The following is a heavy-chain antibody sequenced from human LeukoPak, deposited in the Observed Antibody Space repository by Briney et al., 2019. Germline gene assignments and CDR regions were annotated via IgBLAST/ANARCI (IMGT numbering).Heavy chain of an antibody. J-gene: IGHJ3*02. V-gene: IGHV4-34*01. D-gene: IGHD3-10*01. Sequence: PSETLSLTCAVYGGSFRGYYWSWIRQPPGKALEWIGEINHSGSTNHNPSLKSRVTISIDTSKNQFSLKLSSVTAADTAVYYCARPYYGSDTSAFDIWGQGTMVTVSS. CDR2: INHSGST. CDR3: ARPYYGSDTSAFDI. CDR1: GGSFRGYY.